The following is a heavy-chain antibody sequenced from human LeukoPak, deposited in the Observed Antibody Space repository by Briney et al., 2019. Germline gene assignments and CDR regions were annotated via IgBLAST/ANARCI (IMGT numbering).Heavy chain of an antibody. CDR1: GFSVSAYW. CDR3: ARDDFYYDSSGYSTFDY. CDR2: INEAGSEK. J-gene: IGHJ4*02. Sequence: GGSLRLSCAASGFSVSAYWMSWVRQAPGKGLEWVANINEAGSEKPYVDSVKGRFTISRDNAKNSLYLEMNSLRAEDTAVYYCARDDFYYDSSGYSTFDYWGQGTLVTVSS. V-gene: IGHV3-7*01. D-gene: IGHD3-22*01.